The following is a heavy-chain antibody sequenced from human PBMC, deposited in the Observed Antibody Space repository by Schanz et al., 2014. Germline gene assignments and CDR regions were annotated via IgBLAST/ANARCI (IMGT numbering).Heavy chain of an antibody. CDR2: ISSSSSTI. CDR1: GFTVSSNY. D-gene: IGHD3-10*01. CDR3: ARVRTIYGSGAMGY. V-gene: IGHV3-48*01. Sequence: EVQLLESGGGLVQPGGSLRLSCAVSGFTVSSNYMSWVRQAPGKGLEWVSYISSSSSTIYYADSVKGRFTISRDNSKNTLYLQMNSLRAEDTAVYYCARVRTIYGSGAMGYWGQGTLVTVSS. J-gene: IGHJ4*02.